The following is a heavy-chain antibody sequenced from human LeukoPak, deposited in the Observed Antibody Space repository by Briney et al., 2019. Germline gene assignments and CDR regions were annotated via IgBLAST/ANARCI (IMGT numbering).Heavy chain of an antibody. J-gene: IGHJ4*02. Sequence: ASVKVSCKASGYTFSSYGISWVRQAPGQGLEWMGWISGDNGSTNYAQKLQGRVTTTTDTSTNTAYMELRSLRSDDSAIYYCAREDTRRGSRGYFDYWGQGTLVTVSS. CDR2: ISGDNGST. D-gene: IGHD2-2*01. CDR3: AREDTRRGSRGYFDY. CDR1: GYTFSSYG. V-gene: IGHV1-18*01.